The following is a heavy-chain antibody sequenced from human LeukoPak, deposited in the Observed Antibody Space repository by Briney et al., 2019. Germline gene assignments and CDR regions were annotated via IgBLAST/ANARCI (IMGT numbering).Heavy chain of an antibody. CDR3: ARIYYYDSSGYSEYYFDY. V-gene: IGHV3-48*03. Sequence: GGSLRLSCAASGFTFSSYEMNWVRQAPGKGLEWVSYISSSGSTIYYADSAKGRFTISRDNAKNSLYLQMNSLRAEDTAVYYCARIYYYDSSGYSEYYFDYWGQGTLVTVSS. D-gene: IGHD3-22*01. CDR2: ISSSGSTI. CDR1: GFTFSSYE. J-gene: IGHJ4*02.